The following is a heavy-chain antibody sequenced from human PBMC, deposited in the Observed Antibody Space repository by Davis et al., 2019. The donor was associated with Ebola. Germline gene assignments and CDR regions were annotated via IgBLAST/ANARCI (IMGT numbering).Heavy chain of an antibody. Sequence: GESLKISCAASGFTFSSYWMSWVRQAPGKGLVWVSRINSDGSSTSYADSVKGRFTISRDNAKNSLYLQMNSLRAENTAVYYCLYGMDVWGQGTTVTVSS. J-gene: IGHJ6*02. V-gene: IGHV3-74*01. CDR1: GFTFSSYW. CDR2: INSDGSST. CDR3: LYGMDV.